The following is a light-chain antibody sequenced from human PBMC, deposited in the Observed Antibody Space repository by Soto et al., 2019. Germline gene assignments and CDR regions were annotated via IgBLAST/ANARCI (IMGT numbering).Light chain of an antibody. Sequence: DIEMTQSPSSRAASGGDMFTLXXRESKRISSWLAWYQQKPGKAPKXVIYDASTLESGVPSRFSGSGAGTEFTLTISSLQPDDFATYYCQQYNSYSMTFGQGTKVDIK. J-gene: IGKJ1*01. V-gene: IGKV1-5*01. CDR1: KRISSW. CDR3: QQYNSYSMT. CDR2: DAS.